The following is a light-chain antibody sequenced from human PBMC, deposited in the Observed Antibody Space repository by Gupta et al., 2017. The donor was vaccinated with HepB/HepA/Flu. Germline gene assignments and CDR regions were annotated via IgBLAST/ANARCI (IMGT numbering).Light chain of an antibody. V-gene: IGKV2-28*01. CDR1: QSLLHRNGYQF. CDR3: MQALQTPFT. CDR2: LGS. Sequence: DIVMTQSPLSLSVTPGETASISCRSSQSLLHRNGYQFLDWYLQKPGQSPQLLIYLGSNRASGVPDRFSGSGSGTDFTLKISRVEAEDVGVYYCMQALQTPFTFGPGTKVDIK. J-gene: IGKJ3*01.